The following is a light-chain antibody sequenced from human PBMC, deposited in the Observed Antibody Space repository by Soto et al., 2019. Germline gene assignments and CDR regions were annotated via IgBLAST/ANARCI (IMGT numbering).Light chain of an antibody. CDR3: SSYAASNNFYFV. V-gene: IGLV2-8*01. Sequence: QSALTQPPSASGSPGQSVTISCTGTSSDVGGYNYVSWYQQYPGRAPKLMIYEVTKRPSGVPDRFSGSKSGNTASLTVSGLQAEDEADYYCSSYAASNNFYFVFGGGTQL. CDR1: SSDVGGYNY. CDR2: EVT. J-gene: IGLJ3*02.